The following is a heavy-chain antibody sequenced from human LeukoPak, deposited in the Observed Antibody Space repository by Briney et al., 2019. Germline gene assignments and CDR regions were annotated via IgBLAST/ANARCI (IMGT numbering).Heavy chain of an antibody. CDR2: INGDGSIT. J-gene: IGHJ3*02. CDR1: GFTFSKYW. D-gene: IGHD3-16*01. V-gene: IGHV3-74*01. Sequence: GSLTLSCAASGFTFSKYWMHWVGQAPGKGLVWVSRINGDGSITTHADSVKGRFTISRDNAKNTVYLQMNSLRAEDTAVYYCARAWGSYDSFDIWGPGKIGSVSS. CDR3: ARAWGSYDSFDI.